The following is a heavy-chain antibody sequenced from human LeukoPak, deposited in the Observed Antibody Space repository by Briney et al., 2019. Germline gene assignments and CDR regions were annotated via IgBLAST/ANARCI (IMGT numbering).Heavy chain of an antibody. V-gene: IGHV4-59*11. D-gene: IGHD4-11*01. CDR1: GGSISSHY. CDR2: IYYSGST. J-gene: IGHJ4*02. CDR3: ARFDYRRFDY. Sequence: SETLSLTSTVSGGSISSHYWSWIRQPPGKGLEWIGYIYYSGSTNYNPSLKSRVTISVDTSKNQFSLKLSSVTAADTAVYYCARFDYRRFDYWGQGTLVTVSS.